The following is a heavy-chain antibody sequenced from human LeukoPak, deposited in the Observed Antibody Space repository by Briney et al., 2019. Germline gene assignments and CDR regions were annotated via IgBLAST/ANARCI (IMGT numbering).Heavy chain of an antibody. CDR3: ARAYHRSWYLNWFDP. CDR2: INHSGST. D-gene: IGHD6-13*01. V-gene: IGHV4-34*01. CDR1: GGSFSGYY. Sequence: SETLSLTCAVYGGSFSGYYWSWIRQPPGKGLEWIGEINHSGSTNYNPSLKSRVTISVDKSKNQFSLKLSSVTAADTAVYCCARAYHRSWYLNWFDPWGQGTLVTVSS. J-gene: IGHJ5*02.